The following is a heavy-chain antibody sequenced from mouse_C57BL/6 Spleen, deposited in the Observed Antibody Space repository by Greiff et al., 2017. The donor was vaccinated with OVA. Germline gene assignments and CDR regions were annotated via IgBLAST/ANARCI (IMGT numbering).Heavy chain of an antibody. CDR2: IYPGDGDT. J-gene: IGHJ3*01. V-gene: IGHV1-82*01. Sequence: QVTLKESGPELVKPGASVKISCKASGYAFSSSWMNWVKQRPGKGLEWIGRIYPGDGDTNYNGKFKGKATLTAYKSSSTAYMQLSSLASEDSAVYFCASSYDYDGAYWGQGTLVTVSA. D-gene: IGHD2-4*01. CDR3: ASSYDYDGAY. CDR1: GYAFSSSW.